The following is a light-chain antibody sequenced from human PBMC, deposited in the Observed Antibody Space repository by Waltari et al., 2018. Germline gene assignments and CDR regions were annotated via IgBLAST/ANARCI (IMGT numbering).Light chain of an antibody. J-gene: IGLJ7*01. CDR1: SSNVGKNY. CDR2: EDS. Sequence: QSVLTQPPSVSAAPGQRVTISCSGGSSNVGKNYVSWYRQLPGTAPQLLIFEDSERPSGIPGRFSGSKSGTSATLDITGLQSGDEADYCCGTWDSSLSGAVFGGGTHLTVL. CDR3: GTWDSSLSGAV. V-gene: IGLV1-51*02.